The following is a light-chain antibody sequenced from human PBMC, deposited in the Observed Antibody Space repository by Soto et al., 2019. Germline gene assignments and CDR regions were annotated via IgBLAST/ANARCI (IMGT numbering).Light chain of an antibody. V-gene: IGKV3-20*01. CDR3: QQYDSSGT. J-gene: IGKJ1*01. CDR2: GAS. Sequence: EIVLTQSPGTLSLSPGERATLSCRASQSVSSSFLAWYQQKPGQAPRLLIYGASDRATGIPDRFRGSGSGTDFTLTITRLEPEDFAVYYCQQYDSSGTFGQGTKVDIK. CDR1: QSVSSSF.